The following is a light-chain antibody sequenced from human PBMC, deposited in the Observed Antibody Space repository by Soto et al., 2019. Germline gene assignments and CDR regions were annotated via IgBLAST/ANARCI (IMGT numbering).Light chain of an antibody. CDR2: GAS. J-gene: IGKJ1*01. CDR3: QQYNNWPPT. V-gene: IGKV3-15*01. CDR1: QSISSN. Sequence: EVVMTQSPATLSVSPGERATLSCRASQSISSNLAWYQQKPGQAPRLLMYGASTRATGIPARFSGSGSGTEFTLTISSLQSEDFAVYNCQQYNNWPPTFGQGTKVEIK.